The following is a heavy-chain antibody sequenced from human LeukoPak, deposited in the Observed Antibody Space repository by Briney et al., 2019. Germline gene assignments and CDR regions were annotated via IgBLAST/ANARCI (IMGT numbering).Heavy chain of an antibody. D-gene: IGHD3-10*01. CDR2: ILSKTSGGTT. CDR3: ADYYASGSYPP. Sequence: PGGSLRLSCAASGFTFGNTWMNWVRQAPGKGLEWVGRILSKTSGGTTDYATPVKGRFTISRDDSKNMLYLHMNSLQIEDTAVYYCADYYASGSYPPWGQGTLVTVSS. CDR1: GFTFGNTW. V-gene: IGHV3-15*07. J-gene: IGHJ5*02.